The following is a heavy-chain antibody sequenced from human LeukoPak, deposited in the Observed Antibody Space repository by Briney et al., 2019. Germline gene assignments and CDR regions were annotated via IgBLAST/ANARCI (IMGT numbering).Heavy chain of an antibody. CDR3: ARGSGITMIVVVIGDAFDI. Sequence: SETLSLTCTVSGGSISSSSYYWGWIRQPPGKGLEWIGSIYYSGSTYYNPSLKSRVTISVDTSKNQFSLKLSSVTAADTAVYYCARGSGITMIVVVIGDAFDIWGQGTMVTVSS. J-gene: IGHJ3*02. D-gene: IGHD3-22*01. V-gene: IGHV4-39*07. CDR2: IYYSGST. CDR1: GGSISSSSYY.